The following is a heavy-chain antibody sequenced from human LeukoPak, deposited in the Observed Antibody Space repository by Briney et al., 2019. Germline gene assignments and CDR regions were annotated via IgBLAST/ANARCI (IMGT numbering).Heavy chain of an antibody. D-gene: IGHD3-9*01. CDR1: GYTFTSNY. CDR2: IYPRDGST. Sequence: ASVKVSCKASGYTFTSNYIHWVRQAPGQGLEWMGMIYPRDGSTSYAQKFQGRVTVTRDTSTSTVHMELSGLRSEDTAVYYCAREGYDILTGYYDYWGQGTLVTVSS. V-gene: IGHV1-46*01. J-gene: IGHJ4*02. CDR3: AREGYDILTGYYDY.